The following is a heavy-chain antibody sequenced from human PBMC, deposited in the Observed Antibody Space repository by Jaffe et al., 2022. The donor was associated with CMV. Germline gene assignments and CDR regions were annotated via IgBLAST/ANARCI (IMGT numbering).Heavy chain of an antibody. CDR1: GFTFGDYA. J-gene: IGHJ4*02. CDR3: TRRNVWGSYRYHYYDSSGYYYFDY. V-gene: IGHV3-49*05. D-gene: IGHD3-22*01. CDR2: IRSKAYGGTT. Sequence: EVQLVESGGGLVKPGRSLRLSCTASGFTFGDYAMSWFRQAPGKGLEWVGFIRSKAYGGTTEYAASVKGRFTISRDDSKSIAYLQMNSLKTEDTAVYYCTRRNVWGSYRYHYYDSSGYYYFDYWGQGTLVTVSS.